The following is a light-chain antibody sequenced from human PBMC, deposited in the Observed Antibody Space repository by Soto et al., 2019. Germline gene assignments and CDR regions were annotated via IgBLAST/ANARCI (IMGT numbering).Light chain of an antibody. CDR3: AAWDDSLNGPV. J-gene: IGLJ3*02. CDR2: SNN. CDR1: SSNIGSNT. Sequence: QLVLTQPPSASGTPGQRVTISCSGSSSNIGSNTVNWYQQLPGTAPKLLIYSNNQRPSGVPDRFSGSKSGTSASLAISGLQSEDEADYYCAAWDDSLNGPVFGGGTKVTV. V-gene: IGLV1-44*01.